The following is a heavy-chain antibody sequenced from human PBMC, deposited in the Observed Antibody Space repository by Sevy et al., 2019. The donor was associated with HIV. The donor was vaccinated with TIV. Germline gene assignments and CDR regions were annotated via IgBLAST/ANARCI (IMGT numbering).Heavy chain of an antibody. CDR3: AGENAWGRGYS. CDR2: IYYNGHI. V-gene: IGHV4-59*08. D-gene: IGHD7-27*01. CDR1: SGSITSLY. Sequence: SETLSLTCTVSSGSITSLYWNWIRQPPGKGLEWIANIYYNGHINYNPSLKSRVTLSLDTSKNQFSLSRSSVTAADTAMYYCAGENAWGRGYSWGQGTLVTVSS. J-gene: IGHJ4*02.